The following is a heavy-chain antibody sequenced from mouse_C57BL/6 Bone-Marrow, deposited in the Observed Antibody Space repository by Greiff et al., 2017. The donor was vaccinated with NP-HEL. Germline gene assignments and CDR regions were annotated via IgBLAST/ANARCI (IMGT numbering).Heavy chain of an antibody. J-gene: IGHJ3*01. Sequence: QVQLQQPGAELVKPGASVTLSCKASGYTFTSYWMHWVKQRPGQGLEWIGMIHPNSGSTNYNEKFKSKATLTVDKSSSTAYMQLSSLTSEDSAVYYCAREGYYGFAYWGQGTLVTVSA. D-gene: IGHD2-3*01. CDR2: IHPNSGST. V-gene: IGHV1-64*01. CDR3: AREGYYGFAY. CDR1: GYTFTSYW.